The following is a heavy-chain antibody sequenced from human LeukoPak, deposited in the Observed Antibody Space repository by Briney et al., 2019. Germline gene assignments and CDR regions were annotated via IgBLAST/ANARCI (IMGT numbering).Heavy chain of an antibody. Sequence: QPGGSLRLSCAASGFTFSSYAMSWVRQAPGKGLEWVSAISGSGGSTYYADSVKGRFTISRDNAKNSLYLQTNSLRAEDTAVYYCARDTAMVNWGQGTLVTVSS. V-gene: IGHV3-23*01. CDR1: GFTFSSYA. D-gene: IGHD5-18*01. J-gene: IGHJ4*02. CDR2: ISGSGGST. CDR3: ARDTAMVN.